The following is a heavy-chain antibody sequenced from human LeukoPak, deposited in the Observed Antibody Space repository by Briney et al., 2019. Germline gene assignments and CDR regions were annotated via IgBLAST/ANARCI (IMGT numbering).Heavy chain of an antibody. V-gene: IGHV1-69*05. D-gene: IGHD1-26*01. CDR2: IIPIFGTA. Sequence: ASVKVSCKASGGTFSSYAISWVRQAPGQGLEWMGGIIPIFGTANYAQKFQGRVTITTDESTSTAYMELSSLRSEDTAVYYCARAGIVGATSHWYFDLWGRGILVTVSS. CDR1: GGTFSSYA. CDR3: ARAGIVGATSHWYFDL. J-gene: IGHJ2*01.